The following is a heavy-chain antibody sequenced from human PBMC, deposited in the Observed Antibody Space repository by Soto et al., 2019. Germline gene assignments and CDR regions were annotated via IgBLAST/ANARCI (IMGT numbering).Heavy chain of an antibody. V-gene: IGHV3-64*04. CDR2: ISTNGGNT. Sequence: GGSLRLSCSASGFTFSSYAMHWVRQAPGKGLEYVSSISTNGGNTDYAQKVQGRITMTTDTSTTTAYMELRNLRSDDTAVYYCARVRGTTIDYWGQGTQVTVSS. J-gene: IGHJ4*02. CDR3: ARVRGTTIDY. CDR1: GFTFSSYA.